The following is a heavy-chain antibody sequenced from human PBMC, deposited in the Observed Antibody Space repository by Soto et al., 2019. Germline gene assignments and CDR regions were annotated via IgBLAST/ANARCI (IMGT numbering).Heavy chain of an antibody. D-gene: IGHD2-15*01. V-gene: IGHV4-39*01. J-gene: IGHJ4*02. CDR1: GGSIYRSGYY. CDR2: IDYNGVA. Sequence: SETLSLTCTVSGGSIYRSGYYWGWIRQPPGRGLEWIGNIDYNGVAYSNPSLKSRVTISRDTSKNQFSLKLTSVTAADTALYYCGKVLVGATGHTDSDSWGPGTLVTVSS. CDR3: GKVLVGATGHTDSDS.